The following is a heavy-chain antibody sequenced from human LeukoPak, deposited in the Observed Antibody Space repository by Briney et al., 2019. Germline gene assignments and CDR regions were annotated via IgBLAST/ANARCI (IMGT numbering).Heavy chain of an antibody. J-gene: IGHJ6*02. CDR1: GFTLDDYA. CDR3: AKSPDAYYYYGMDV. Sequence: PGRSLRLSCAASGFTLDDYAMHWVRQAPGKGLEWVSGISWNSGSIGYADSVKGRFTISRDNAKNSLYLQMNSLRAEDTALYYCAKSPDAYYYYGMDVWGQGTTVTVSS. V-gene: IGHV3-9*01. CDR2: ISWNSGSI. D-gene: IGHD2-8*01.